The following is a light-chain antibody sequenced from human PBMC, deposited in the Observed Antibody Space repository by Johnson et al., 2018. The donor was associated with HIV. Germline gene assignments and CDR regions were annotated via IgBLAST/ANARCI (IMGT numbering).Light chain of an antibody. CDR2: ENN. V-gene: IGLV1-51*02. J-gene: IGLJ1*01. CDR3: GTWDSSLGASYV. CDR1: TSNIGNNY. Sequence: QSVLTQPPSVSAAPGQKVTISCSGSTSNIGNNYVSWYQHLPGTAPKLLICENNERPSGIPDRFSGSRSGTSATLGITGLQTGDEADYYCGTWDSSLGASYVFGTGTKVTVL.